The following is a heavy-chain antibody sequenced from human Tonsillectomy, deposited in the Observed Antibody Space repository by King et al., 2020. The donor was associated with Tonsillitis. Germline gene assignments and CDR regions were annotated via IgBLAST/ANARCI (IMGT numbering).Heavy chain of an antibody. D-gene: IGHD6-19*01. CDR1: GFTFSSYW. V-gene: IGHV3-74*01. J-gene: IGHJ4*02. CDR2: INSDGSST. CDR3: VKEGYSGWFDY. Sequence: VQLVESGGDLVQPGGSLRLSCAASGFTFSSYWMHWVRQAPGKGLVWVSRINSDGSSTRYVDSVKGRFTISRDNAKNTLYLQMNSLRADDTAVYYCVKEGYSGWFDYWGQGTLVTVSS.